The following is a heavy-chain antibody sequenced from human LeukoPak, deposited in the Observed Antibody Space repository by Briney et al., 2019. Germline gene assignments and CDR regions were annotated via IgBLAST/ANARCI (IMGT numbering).Heavy chain of an antibody. CDR1: GGSFSGYY. J-gene: IGHJ5*02. CDR3: ARGLGVVIRRFDP. Sequence: SETLALTCAVYGGSFSGYYWSWIRQPPGKGLKWIGEINHSGSTNYNPSLKSRVTISVDTSKNQFCLKLSSVTSADTAVYYCARGLGVVIRRFDPWGQGTLVTVSS. V-gene: IGHV4-34*01. D-gene: IGHD3-3*01. CDR2: INHSGST.